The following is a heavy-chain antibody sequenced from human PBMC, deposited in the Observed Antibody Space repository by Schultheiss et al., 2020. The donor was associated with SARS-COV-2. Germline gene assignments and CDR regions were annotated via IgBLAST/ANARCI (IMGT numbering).Heavy chain of an antibody. CDR1: GFTFSSYG. CDR3: ARKGPQLLYIHYYGMDV. Sequence: GGSLRLSCAASGFTFSSYGMHWVRQAPGKGLEWVAVIRYDGSNKYYGDSVKGRFNISRDNSKNSLYLQMNSLGAEDTAVYYCARKGPQLLYIHYYGMDVWGQGTTVTVSS. D-gene: IGHD2-2*02. J-gene: IGHJ6*02. V-gene: IGHV3-33*08. CDR2: IRYDGSNK.